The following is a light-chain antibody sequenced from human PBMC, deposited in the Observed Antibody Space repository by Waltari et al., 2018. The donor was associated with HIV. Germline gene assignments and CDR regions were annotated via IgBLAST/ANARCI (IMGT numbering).Light chain of an antibody. CDR1: QTINIY. Sequence: DIQLTSSPSPLSASLGDRVTITCRASQTINIYLNSYRQKPGKAPDLLIYAASSLQSGVPSRFSGTGSGTDFTLTINGLQGEDFATYYCQQSYSGLTFGPGTKVDV. CDR2: AAS. CDR3: QQSYSGLT. J-gene: IGKJ3*01. V-gene: IGKV1-39*01.